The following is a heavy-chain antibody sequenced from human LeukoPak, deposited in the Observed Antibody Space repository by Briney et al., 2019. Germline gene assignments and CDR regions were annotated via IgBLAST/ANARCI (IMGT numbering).Heavy chain of an antibody. D-gene: IGHD6-19*01. CDR1: GGSISSYY. CDR2: IYYTGST. V-gene: IGHV4-59*04. Sequence: PSETLSLTCTVSGGSISSYYLGWIRQPPGKGLEWIGNIYYTGSTYYNASLQSRVTISIDMSKNQFSLRLSSVTAADTAMYYCVKSGGYGLIDHWGQGTLVTVSS. J-gene: IGHJ4*02. CDR3: VKSGGYGLIDH.